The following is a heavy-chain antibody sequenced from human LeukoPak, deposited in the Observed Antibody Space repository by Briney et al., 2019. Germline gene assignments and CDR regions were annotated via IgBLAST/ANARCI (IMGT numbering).Heavy chain of an antibody. CDR2: IAFNGNEK. CDR3: ARDRSTTSKYFDP. J-gene: IGHJ5*02. Sequence: GGSLRLSCAASGFPFSSYTMHCARQAPGKWLEWVAFIAFNGNEKRYAGSVKGRFTISRDNYKNILYLQMNGLRIDDTAVYYCARDRSTTSKYFDPWGQGTLVTVSS. D-gene: IGHD2/OR15-2a*01. V-gene: IGHV3-30*04. CDR1: GFPFSSYT.